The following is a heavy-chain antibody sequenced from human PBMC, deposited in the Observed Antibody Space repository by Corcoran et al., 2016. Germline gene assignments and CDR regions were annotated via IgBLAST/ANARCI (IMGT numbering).Heavy chain of an antibody. D-gene: IGHD3-10*01. CDR3: ARDLWITMVRGARDYYGMDV. CDR2: IIPIFGTA. J-gene: IGHJ6*02. Sequence: QVQLVQSGAEVKKPGSSVKVSCKASGGTFSSYAISWVRQAPGQGLEWMGGIIPIFGTANYAQKFQGRGTITADESPSTAYMELSSLRSEDTAVYYCARDLWITMVRGARDYYGMDVWGQGTTVTVAS. V-gene: IGHV1-69*01. CDR1: GGTFSSYA.